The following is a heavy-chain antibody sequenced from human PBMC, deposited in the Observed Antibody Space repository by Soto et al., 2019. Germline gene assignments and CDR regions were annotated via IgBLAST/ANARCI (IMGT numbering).Heavy chain of an antibody. Sequence: EVQLVETGGGLIQPGGSLRLSCAASGLTVSSNYMNWVRQAPGKGLEWVSVLYSGGSTHYAGSVKRRFIISRDNSKYTVYLQMNSLRVEDTAIYYCARDRPGDEGDGFDIWGHGTMVTVSS. V-gene: IGHV3-53*02. J-gene: IGHJ3*02. CDR3: ARDRPGDEGDGFDI. CDR2: LYSGGST. CDR1: GLTVSSNY. D-gene: IGHD3-10*01.